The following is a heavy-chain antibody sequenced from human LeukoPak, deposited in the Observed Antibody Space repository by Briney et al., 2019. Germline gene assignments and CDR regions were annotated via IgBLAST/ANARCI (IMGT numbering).Heavy chain of an antibody. CDR2: IGTAGDT. CDR1: GFTFTIYD. CDR3: AAAAARALTRVAVAGAKANRFDL. V-gene: IGHV3-13*01. J-gene: IGHJ2*01. Sequence: VGTLRLSCAASGFTFTIYDMHWVPHATGKSLEWVSAIGTAGDTYYPGSGKGRFNISRENARQCFNLQSTCMSAGATALYYCAAAAARALTRVAVAGAKANRFDLWGRGTLVTVSS. D-gene: IGHD6-19*01.